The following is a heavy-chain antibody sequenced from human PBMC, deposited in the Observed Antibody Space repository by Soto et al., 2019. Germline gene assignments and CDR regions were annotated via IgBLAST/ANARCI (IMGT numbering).Heavy chain of an antibody. CDR2: VSPENRNA. D-gene: IGHD4-17*01. J-gene: IGHJ4*02. V-gene: IGHV1-8*01. Sequence: INWVRHAPGQGLEYMGWVSPENRNAGYAPQFRGRVSMTADTSINTVYLELTTLTYEDTAVYYCEVTTGYWGQGTMVTVSS. CDR3: EVTTGY.